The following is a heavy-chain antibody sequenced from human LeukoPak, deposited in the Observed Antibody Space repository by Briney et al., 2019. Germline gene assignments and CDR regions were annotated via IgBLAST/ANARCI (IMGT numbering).Heavy chain of an antibody. J-gene: IGHJ4*02. CDR3: ARDCPYDFWSGHHYYFDY. CDR2: IIPIFGIA. V-gene: IGHV1-69*01. Sequence: SSVKVSCKASGGTFSSYAISWVRQAPGQGLEWMGGIIPIFGIANYAQKFQGRVTITADESTSTAYMELSSLRSEDTAVYYCARDCPYDFWSGHHYYFDYWGQGTLVTVSS. CDR1: GGTFSSYA. D-gene: IGHD3-3*01.